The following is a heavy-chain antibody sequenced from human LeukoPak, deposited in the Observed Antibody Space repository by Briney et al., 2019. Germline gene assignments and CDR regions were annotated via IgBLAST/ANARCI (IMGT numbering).Heavy chain of an antibody. Sequence: PSETLSLTCTVSGGSISSYYWSWIRQPAGKGLEWIGRIYTSGSTNYNPSLKSRVTMSVDTSKNQFSLKLSSVTAADTAVYYCATDWEEWDHAWFDPWGQGTLVTVSS. V-gene: IGHV4-4*07. D-gene: IGHD1-26*01. CDR2: IYTSGST. J-gene: IGHJ5*02. CDR3: ATDWEEWDHAWFDP. CDR1: GGSISSYY.